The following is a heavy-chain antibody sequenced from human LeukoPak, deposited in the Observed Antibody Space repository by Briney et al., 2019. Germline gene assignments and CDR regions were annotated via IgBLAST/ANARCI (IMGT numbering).Heavy chain of an antibody. V-gene: IGHV3-7*01. D-gene: IGHD3-22*01. J-gene: IGHJ4*02. CDR1: GFTFNTHW. CDR3: APQTMILVL. CDR2: IKEDGSKT. Sequence: PGGSLSLSCVPSGFTFNTHWVSWVRQAPGKGLEWVANIKEDGSKTDYVDSVKGRFTISRDNAKNSVFLQMNSLRAEDTAVYYCAPQTMILVLGGQGTLVTVSS.